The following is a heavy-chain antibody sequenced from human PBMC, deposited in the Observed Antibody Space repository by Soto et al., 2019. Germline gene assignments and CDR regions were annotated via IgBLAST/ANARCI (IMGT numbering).Heavy chain of an antibody. CDR1: GGTFSSYA. V-gene: IGHV1-69*01. J-gene: IGHJ5*02. CDR2: IIPIFGTA. Sequence: QVQLVQSGAEVKKPGSSVKVSCKASGGTFSSYAISWVRQAPGQGLAWMGGIIPIFGTANYAQKFQGRVTITADESTSTAYMELSSLRSEYTAVYYCARGPTRWRIKNNWFDPWGQGTLVTVSS. CDR3: ARGPTRWRIKNNWFDP. D-gene: IGHD2-15*01.